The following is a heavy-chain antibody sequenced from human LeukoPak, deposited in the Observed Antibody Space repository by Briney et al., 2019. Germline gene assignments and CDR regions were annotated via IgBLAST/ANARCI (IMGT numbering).Heavy chain of an antibody. V-gene: IGHV4-30-4*08. CDR1: GGSISSYY. CDR3: ARDSVGATTRFDY. J-gene: IGHJ4*02. Sequence: PSETLSLTCTVSGGSISSYYWSWIRQPPGKGLEWIGYIYYSGSTYYNPSLKSRVTISVDTSKNQFSLKLSSVTAADTAVYYCARDSVGATTRFDYWGQGTLVTVSS. D-gene: IGHD1-26*01. CDR2: IYYSGST.